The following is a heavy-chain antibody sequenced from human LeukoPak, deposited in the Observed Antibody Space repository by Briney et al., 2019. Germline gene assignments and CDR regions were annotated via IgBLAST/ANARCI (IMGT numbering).Heavy chain of an antibody. J-gene: IGHJ4*02. CDR2: ISAYNGNT. Sequence: ASVKVSCKASGYTFTSYAMHWVRQAPGQRLEWMGWISAYNGNTKYAQNLQGRATITTDTSTSTAYMELRSLRSDDTAIYYCARDLHPWPIGSGGYWGQGTLVTVSS. CDR3: ARDLHPWPIGSGGY. D-gene: IGHD2-2*03. V-gene: IGHV1-18*01. CDR1: GYTFTSYA.